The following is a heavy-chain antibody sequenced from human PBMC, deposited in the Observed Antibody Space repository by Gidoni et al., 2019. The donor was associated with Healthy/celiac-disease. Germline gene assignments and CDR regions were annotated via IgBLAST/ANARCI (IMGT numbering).Heavy chain of an antibody. V-gene: IGHV2-26*01. CDR3: ARLGYSYGSPTLDY. Sequence: QVTLKESGPVLVKPTETLTLTCTVSGFSLSNARMGVSWIRQPPGKPLEWLAHIFSNDEKSYSTSLKSRLTISKDTSKSQVVLTMTNMDPVDTATYYCARLGYSYGSPTLDYWGQGTLVTVSS. CDR1: GFSLSNARMG. D-gene: IGHD5-18*01. CDR2: IFSNDEK. J-gene: IGHJ4*02.